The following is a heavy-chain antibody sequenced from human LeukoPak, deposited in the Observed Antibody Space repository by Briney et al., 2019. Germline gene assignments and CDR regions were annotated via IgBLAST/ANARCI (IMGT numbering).Heavy chain of an antibody. D-gene: IGHD6-13*01. Sequence: GGSLRLSCAASGFTFSDYYMSWIRQAPGKGLEWVSYISSGGRTIYYADSAKGRFTISRDNAKNSLYLQMNSLRAEDTAVYYCARKSIAAAGLYYYYGMDVWGQGTTVTVSS. V-gene: IGHV3-11*04. CDR1: GFTFSDYY. CDR2: ISSGGRTI. J-gene: IGHJ6*02. CDR3: ARKSIAAAGLYYYYGMDV.